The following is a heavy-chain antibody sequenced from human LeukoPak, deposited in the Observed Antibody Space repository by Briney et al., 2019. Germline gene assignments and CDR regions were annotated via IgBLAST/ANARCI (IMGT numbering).Heavy chain of an antibody. CDR2: INPNSGGT. J-gene: IGHJ4*02. CDR1: GYTFTGYY. Sequence: ASVLVSCKASGYTFTGYYMHWVRQAPGQGLEWMGWINPNSGGTNYAQKFQGRVTMTRDTSISTAYMELSRLRSDDTAVYYCARGDSSSWYYFDYWGQGTLVTVSS. CDR3: ARGDSSSWYYFDY. D-gene: IGHD6-13*01. V-gene: IGHV1-2*02.